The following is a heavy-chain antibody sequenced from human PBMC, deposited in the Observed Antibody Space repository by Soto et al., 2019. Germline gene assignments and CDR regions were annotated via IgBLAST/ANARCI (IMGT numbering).Heavy chain of an antibody. Sequence: QVQLQESGPGLVKPSETLSLTCTVSGGSISTNNYYWGWIRQPPGKGLEWIGSIYYSGGTFYNPSLKSRVTMSGDTSKNQFSLKLNAVTAADAAVYYCASGWGSGWYLGWGQGTLVTVSS. CDR1: GGSISTNNYY. J-gene: IGHJ4*02. D-gene: IGHD6-19*01. CDR2: IYYSGGT. CDR3: ASGWGSGWYLG. V-gene: IGHV4-39*01.